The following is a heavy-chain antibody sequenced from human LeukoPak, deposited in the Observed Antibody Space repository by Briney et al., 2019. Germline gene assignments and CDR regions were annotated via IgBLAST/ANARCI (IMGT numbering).Heavy chain of an antibody. CDR1: GGTFSSYA. Sequence: SVKVSCKASGGTFSSYAISWVRQAPGQGLEWMGGIIPIFGTADYAQKFQGRVTITADKSTSTAYMELSSLRSEDTAVYYCASMRLGEDIVVVPAADWGQGTLVTVSS. J-gene: IGHJ4*02. CDR3: ASMRLGEDIVVVPAAD. CDR2: IIPIFGTA. V-gene: IGHV1-69*06. D-gene: IGHD2-2*01.